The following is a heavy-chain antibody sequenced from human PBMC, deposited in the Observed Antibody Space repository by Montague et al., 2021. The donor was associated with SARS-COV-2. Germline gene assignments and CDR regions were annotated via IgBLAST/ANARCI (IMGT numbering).Heavy chain of an antibody. D-gene: IGHD2-8*01. J-gene: IGHJ2*01. CDR2: INHSGSI. Sequence: SETLSLTCAVYGGSFSGYYWSWIRQPPGKGLEWIGEINHSGSINYNPSLKSRVTISVDTSKNQFSLSLASVTAADTALYYCAGVPLMRGHWFLDLWGRGTLVSISS. V-gene: IGHV4-34*01. CDR1: GGSFSGYY. CDR3: AGVPLMRGHWFLDL.